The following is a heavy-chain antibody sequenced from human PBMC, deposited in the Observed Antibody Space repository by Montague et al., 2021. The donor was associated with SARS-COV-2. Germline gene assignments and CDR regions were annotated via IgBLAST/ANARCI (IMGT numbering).Heavy chain of an antibody. V-gene: IGHV6-1*01. CDR1: RDSVSSNSAA. D-gene: IGHD6-13*01. CDR3: ARGSQVGSWPPTDSGMDV. CDR2: TYYRSKWHN. J-gene: IGHJ6*02. Sequence: CAISRDSVSSNSAAWKWIRQFPSRGLEWLGRTYYRSKWHNDYAESVKSRITINPDTSKNQISLQLNSVTPEDTAVYYCARGSQVGSWPPTDSGMDVWGQGTKVTVSS.